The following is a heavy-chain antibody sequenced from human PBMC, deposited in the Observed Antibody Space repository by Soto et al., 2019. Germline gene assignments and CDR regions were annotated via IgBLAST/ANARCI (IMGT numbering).Heavy chain of an antibody. Sequence: ASVKVSCKASGYSFSTYDISWLRQAPGQGPEWMGRISPKNGNTNYAQSFQDRVTMTADTSSSTAYMELRGLRSDDTANYYCATSYDTGFDPWGQGTLVTVS. CDR3: ATSYDTGFDP. V-gene: IGHV1-18*04. D-gene: IGHD3-9*01. J-gene: IGHJ5*02. CDR2: ISPKNGNT. CDR1: GYSFSTYD.